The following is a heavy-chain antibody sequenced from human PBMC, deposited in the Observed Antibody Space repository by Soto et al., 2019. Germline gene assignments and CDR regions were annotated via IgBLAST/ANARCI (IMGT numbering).Heavy chain of an antibody. CDR2: ISYDGSNK. Sequence: AGSLSLSCAASGFTFSSDGMHWVRQAPGPGLEWVAVISYDGSNKYYSDSVKGRFTISRDNSKKTLYLQMNSLRAEDTAVYYCAKAYYRYSSSQEYFDDWGQGTTVTVYS. V-gene: IGHV3-30*18. J-gene: IGHJ4*02. CDR1: GFTFSSDG. D-gene: IGHD6-13*01. CDR3: AKAYYRYSSSQEYFDD.